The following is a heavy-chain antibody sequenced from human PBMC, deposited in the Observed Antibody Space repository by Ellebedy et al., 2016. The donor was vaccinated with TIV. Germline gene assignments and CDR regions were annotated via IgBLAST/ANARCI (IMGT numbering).Heavy chain of an antibody. CDR3: ARDPGGVIFDGMDV. CDR1: GGSISSGGYY. D-gene: IGHD2-21*01. Sequence: PSETLSLTCTVSGGSISSGGYYWSWIRQHPGKGLEWIGYIYYSGSTYYNPYLKSRVTISVDTSKNQFSLKLSSVTAADTAVYYCARDPGGVIFDGMDVWGQGTTVTVSS. CDR2: IYYSGST. J-gene: IGHJ6*02. V-gene: IGHV4-31*03.